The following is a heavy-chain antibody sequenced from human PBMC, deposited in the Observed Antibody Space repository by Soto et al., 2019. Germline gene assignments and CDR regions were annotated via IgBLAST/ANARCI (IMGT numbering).Heavy chain of an antibody. D-gene: IGHD3-3*02. J-gene: IGHJ4*02. CDR3: ASGTFSIISFDF. CDR1: GDSITTGGFY. V-gene: IGHV4-31*03. CDR2: IYYTGAA. Sequence: QVQLQESGPGVVRSSETLTLTCSVSGDSITTGGFYWSWARLLPGKGLQWLGYIYYTGAAYYNPALQSRVTISLDTSENQFSLKMPSLTAADSAVYYCASGTFSIISFDFWGAGRLVTVS.